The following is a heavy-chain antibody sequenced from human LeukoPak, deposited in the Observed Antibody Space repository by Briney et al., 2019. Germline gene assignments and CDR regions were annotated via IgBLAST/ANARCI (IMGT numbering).Heavy chain of an antibody. CDR2: INPNSGGT. CDR1: GYTFTGYY. CDR3: ARDQGIRFLEWLFDY. V-gene: IGHV1-2*02. Sequence: ASVKVSCKASGYTFTGYYMHWVRQAPAQGLEWMGWINPNSGGTNYAQKFQGRVTMTRDTSISTAYMELSRLRSDDTAVYYCARDQGIRFLEWLFDYWGQGTLVTVSS. D-gene: IGHD3-3*01. J-gene: IGHJ4*02.